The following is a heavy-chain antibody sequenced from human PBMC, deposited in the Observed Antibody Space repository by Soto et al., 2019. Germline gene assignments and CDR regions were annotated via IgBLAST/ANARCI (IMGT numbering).Heavy chain of an antibody. CDR3: AKEGRRGNYLFGFFDS. CDR2: ISGSGSNT. Sequence: GGSVRLSCVASAFTFSRYAVSWVRQGPGQGLEWVSAISGSGSNTYYADSVKGRFTVSRDNSKNTVYLQMNSLRAEDTAVYYCAKEGRRGNYLFGFFDSWCQGPLVTVFS. D-gene: IGHD1-7*01. CDR1: AFTFSRYA. J-gene: IGHJ4*01. V-gene: IGHV3-23*01.